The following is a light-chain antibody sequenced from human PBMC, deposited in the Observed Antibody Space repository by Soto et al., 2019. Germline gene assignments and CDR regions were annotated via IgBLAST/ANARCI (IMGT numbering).Light chain of an antibody. CDR3: QSYDSSLSGSV. V-gene: IGLV1-40*01. CDR1: SSNIGAGYD. Sequence: QSVLTQPPSVSGAPGQRVTISCTGSSSNIGAGYDVHWYQQLPGTAPKLLILGNRNRPSGVPDRFSGSKSGTSASLAITGLQAEDEADYYCQSYDSSLSGSVFGGGTKLPVL. CDR2: GNR. J-gene: IGLJ2*01.